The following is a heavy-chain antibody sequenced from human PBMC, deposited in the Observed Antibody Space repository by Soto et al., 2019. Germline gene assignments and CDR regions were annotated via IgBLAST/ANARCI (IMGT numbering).Heavy chain of an antibody. J-gene: IGHJ6*02. CDR1: GYIFSIYW. V-gene: IGHV5-10-1*01. Sequence: PGESLKISCKASGYIFSIYWIGWVRQMPGKGLEWMGRIDPSDSYTNYSPSFQGHVTISADKSISTAYLQWSSLKASDTAMYYCARFYGAGEYYYYGMDVWGQGTTVTVSS. D-gene: IGHD3-10*01. CDR3: ARFYGAGEYYYYGMDV. CDR2: IDPSDSYT.